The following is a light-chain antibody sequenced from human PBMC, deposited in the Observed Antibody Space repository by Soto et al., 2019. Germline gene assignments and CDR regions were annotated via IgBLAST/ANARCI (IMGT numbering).Light chain of an antibody. CDR1: SSDVGGYNY. J-gene: IGLJ1*01. CDR3: SSYTTSNTRQIV. Sequence: QSALTQPASVSGSPGQSITISCTGTSSDVGGYNYVSWYQHHPGKAPKLLIYDVSNRPSGVSNRFSGSKSDNTASLTISGLQHEDEADYYCSSYTTSNTRQIVFGTGTQVTVL. V-gene: IGLV2-14*03. CDR2: DVS.